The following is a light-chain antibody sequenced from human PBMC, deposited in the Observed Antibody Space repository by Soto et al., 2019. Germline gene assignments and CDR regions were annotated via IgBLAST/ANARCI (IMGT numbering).Light chain of an antibody. CDR1: QCISNS. CDR3: QQANSFPIT. CDR2: AAS. Sequence: DGPMTHSPSSLSASVVDRVSITCGASQCISNSLAWYQQKPGKAPKLLIYAASRVQSGVPSRFGGSGSGTDFTLTIDSLQPEDFATYFCQQANSFPITFGQGTRLEIK. V-gene: IGKV1D-12*01. J-gene: IGKJ5*01.